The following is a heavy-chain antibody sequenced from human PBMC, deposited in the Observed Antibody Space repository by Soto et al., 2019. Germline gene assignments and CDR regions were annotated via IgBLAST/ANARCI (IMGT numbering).Heavy chain of an antibody. CDR1: GFTFDVYA. CDR2: INYNSGSV. CDR3: AKDLSLRGWVYLVVEY. D-gene: IGHD6-13*01. V-gene: IGHV3-9*01. Sequence: EVQLVESGGGWVQPGRSLRLSCAASGFTFDVYAMHWVRQAPGKGLEWVSGINYNSGSVGYADSVKGRFTISRDNAKNSLHLQMNSLRADDTAVYYCAKDLSLRGWVYLVVEYWGQGTLVTVSP. J-gene: IGHJ4*02.